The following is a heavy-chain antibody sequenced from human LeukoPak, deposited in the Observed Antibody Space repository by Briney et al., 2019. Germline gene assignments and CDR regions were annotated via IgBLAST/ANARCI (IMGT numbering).Heavy chain of an antibody. CDR2: IYYSGST. D-gene: IGHD3-10*01. CDR1: GDSISSSSYY. CDR3: ARLPSSGRVTRYFQH. J-gene: IGHJ1*01. Sequence: PSETLSLTCTVSGDSISSSSYYWGWIRQPPGKGLEWIGSIYYSGSTYYNPSLKSRVTISVDTSKNQFSLKLSSVTAADTAVYYCARLPSSGRVTRYFQHWGQGTLVTVSS. V-gene: IGHV4-39*07.